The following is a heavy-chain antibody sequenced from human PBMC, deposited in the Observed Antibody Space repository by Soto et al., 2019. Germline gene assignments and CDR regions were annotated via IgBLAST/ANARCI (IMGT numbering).Heavy chain of an antibody. CDR1: GGSISSGDYY. Sequence: SETLSLTCTVSGGSISSGDYYWSWIRQPPGKGLEWIGYIYYSGSTYYNPSLKSRVTISVDTSKNQFSLKLSSVTAADTAVYYCAREGTGDSSGYYYEGVMNYGMDVWGQGTTVTVSS. V-gene: IGHV4-30-4*01. J-gene: IGHJ6*02. CDR3: AREGTGDSSGYYYEGVMNYGMDV. CDR2: IYYSGST. D-gene: IGHD3-22*01.